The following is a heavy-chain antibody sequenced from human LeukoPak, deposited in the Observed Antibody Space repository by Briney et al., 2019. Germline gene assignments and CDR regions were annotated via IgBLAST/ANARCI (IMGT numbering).Heavy chain of an antibody. J-gene: IGHJ3*02. CDR1: GFTVSSNS. D-gene: IGHD3-3*01. CDR3: AREALEWSPPDI. Sequence: GSLRLSCKVSGFTVSSNSWSWVRQAPGKGLEWVTFIPYDGSDKYYADSVKGRFTISRDNSKNTLYLQMNNMRTEDTAVYYCAREALEWSPPDIWGQGTTVTVSS. CDR2: IPYDGSDK. V-gene: IGHV3-30*04.